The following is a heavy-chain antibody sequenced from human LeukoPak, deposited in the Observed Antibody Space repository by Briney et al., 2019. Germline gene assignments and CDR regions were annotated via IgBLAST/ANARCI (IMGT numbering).Heavy chain of an antibody. J-gene: IGHJ1*01. CDR1: GYSISSGFY. CDR3: ARRSEYFQD. Sequence: ASETLSLTCAVSGYSISSGFYWGWIRQPPGKGLEWIGSIYHSGSTYYNPSLKSRVTISLDTSKNQFSLRLSSVTAADTAVYYCARRSEYFQDWGQGTLPTVSS. CDR2: IYHSGST. V-gene: IGHV4-38-2*01.